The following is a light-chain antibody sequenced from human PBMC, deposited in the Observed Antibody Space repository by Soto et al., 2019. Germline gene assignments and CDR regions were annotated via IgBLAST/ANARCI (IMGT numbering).Light chain of an antibody. CDR2: DAS. Sequence: EIVMTQSPATLSVSPGERATLSCRASQSVSSNLAWYQQNPGQAPRLLIYDASTRATDVPARFSGSGSGTEFTLTISSLQSEDFAIYYCQQFNNWPLTFGGGTKVEIK. V-gene: IGKV3-15*01. CDR3: QQFNNWPLT. J-gene: IGKJ4*01. CDR1: QSVSSN.